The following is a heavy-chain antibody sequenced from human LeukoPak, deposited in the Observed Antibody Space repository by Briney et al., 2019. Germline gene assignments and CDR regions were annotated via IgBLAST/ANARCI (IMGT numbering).Heavy chain of an antibody. CDR2: IRYDGSNK. CDR1: GFTFSSYG. Sequence: PGGSLRLSCAASGFTFSSYGMHWVRQAPGKGLEGVAFIRYDGSNKYYADSVKGRFTISRDNSKNTLYLQMNSLRAEDTAVYYCAKGGEMATISNYYYYMDVWGKGTTVTVSS. V-gene: IGHV3-30*02. D-gene: IGHD5-24*01. J-gene: IGHJ6*03. CDR3: AKGGEMATISNYYYYMDV.